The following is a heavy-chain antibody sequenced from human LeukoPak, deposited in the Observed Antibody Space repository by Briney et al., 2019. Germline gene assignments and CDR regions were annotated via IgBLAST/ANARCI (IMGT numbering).Heavy chain of an antibody. D-gene: IGHD2-15*01. V-gene: IGHV3-23*01. CDR2: ISGSGGST. Sequence: GGSLRLSCAASGFTFSSYAMSWVRQAPGKGLEWVSAISGSGGSTYYADSVKGRFTISRDNSKNTLYLQMNSLRAEDTAVYYCTRAKIAATLYFDYWGQGTLVTVSS. J-gene: IGHJ4*02. CDR1: GFTFSSYA. CDR3: TRAKIAATLYFDY.